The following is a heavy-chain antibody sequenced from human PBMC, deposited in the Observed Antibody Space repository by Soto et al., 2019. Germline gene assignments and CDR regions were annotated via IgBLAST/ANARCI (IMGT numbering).Heavy chain of an antibody. CDR2: IYWNDDK. D-gene: IGHD3-22*01. Sequence: SGPTLVNPTQTLTLTCTFSGFSLSTSGVGVGWIRQPPGKALEWLALIYWNDDKRYSPSLKSRLTITKDTSKNQVVLTMTNMDPVDTATYYCALDDYYYDSSGSGSDYWGQGTLVTVSS. CDR1: GFSLSTSGVG. J-gene: IGHJ4*02. V-gene: IGHV2-5*01. CDR3: ALDDYYYDSSGSGSDY.